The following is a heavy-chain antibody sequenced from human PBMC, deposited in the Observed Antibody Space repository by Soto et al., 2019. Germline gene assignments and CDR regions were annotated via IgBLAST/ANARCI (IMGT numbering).Heavy chain of an antibody. CDR1: GGSISSSSYY. Sequence: PSETLSLTCTVSGGSISSSSYYWGWIRQPPGKRMEWIGSIYYSGSTYYNPSLKSRVTISVDTPKNQFSLKLSSVTAADTAVYYCARRMGDYDSNWFDPWGQGTLVTVSS. J-gene: IGHJ5*02. V-gene: IGHV4-39*01. D-gene: IGHD5-12*01. CDR2: IYYSGST. CDR3: ARRMGDYDSNWFDP.